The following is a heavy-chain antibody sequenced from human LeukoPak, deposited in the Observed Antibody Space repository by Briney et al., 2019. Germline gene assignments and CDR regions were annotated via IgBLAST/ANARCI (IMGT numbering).Heavy chain of an antibody. J-gene: IGHJ4*02. Sequence: SETLSLTCTVSGGSISSNAYYWAWIRQPPGKGLEWIGSIYSSVSTYYNPSLKSRVTISVDTSRNQFSLRLSSVTAADTALYYCAYSGSYGHLGYWGQGIPVTVSS. V-gene: IGHV4-39*01. CDR1: GGSISSNAYY. D-gene: IGHD1-26*01. CDR3: AYSGSYGHLGY. CDR2: IYSSVST.